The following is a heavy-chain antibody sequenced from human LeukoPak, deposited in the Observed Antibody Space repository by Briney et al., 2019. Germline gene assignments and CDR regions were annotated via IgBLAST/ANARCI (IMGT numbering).Heavy chain of an antibody. V-gene: IGHV4-30-2*01. J-gene: IGHJ4*02. CDR1: GGSISSGGYY. D-gene: IGHD1-14*01. Sequence: PSETLSLTCTVSGGSISSGGYYWSWIRQPPGKGLEWIGYIYHSGSTYYNPSLKSRVTISVDRSKSQFSLKLSSVTAADTAVYYCASMGNPLFDYWGQGTLVTVSS. CDR2: IYHSGST. CDR3: ASMGNPLFDY.